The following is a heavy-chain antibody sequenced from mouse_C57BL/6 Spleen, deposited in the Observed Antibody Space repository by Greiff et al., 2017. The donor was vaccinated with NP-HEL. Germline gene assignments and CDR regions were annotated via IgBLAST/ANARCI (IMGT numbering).Heavy chain of an antibody. CDR3: AICEGYDGWFAY. V-gene: IGHV14-2*01. Sequence: EVQLQQSGAELVKPGASVKLSCTASGFNIKDYYMHWVKQRTEQGLEWIGRIDPEDGETNYAPKFQGKATITAETSSNTAYLQLSSLTYEDAAVSYWAICEGYDGWFAYWGQGTLVTVSA. CDR2: IDPEDGET. CDR1: GFNIKDYY. D-gene: IGHD2-2*01. J-gene: IGHJ3*01.